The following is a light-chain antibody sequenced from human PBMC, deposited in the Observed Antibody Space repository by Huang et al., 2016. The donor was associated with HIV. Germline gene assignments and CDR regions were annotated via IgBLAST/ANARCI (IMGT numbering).Light chain of an antibody. Sequence: TVLTQSPGTLSLSPGERATLSCRASQSVSKSFLAWYQQKPGQAPRLIIYGASGRATGIPDRFSGSGSGTDFTLTISRLEPEDFAVYYCHHYGNSPGTFGRGTKLEIK. V-gene: IGKV3-20*01. CDR3: HHYGNSPGT. J-gene: IGKJ2*02. CDR2: GAS. CDR1: QSVSKSF.